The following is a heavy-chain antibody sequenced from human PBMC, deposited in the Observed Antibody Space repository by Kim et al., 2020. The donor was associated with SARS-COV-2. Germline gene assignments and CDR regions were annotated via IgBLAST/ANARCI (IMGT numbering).Heavy chain of an antibody. Sequence: SETLSLTCTVSGGSITSYYWSWIRQPPGKGLEWVGYAYYTGSTNYNPSLKSRVTISVDTSKSQFSLKLSSVTAADTAVYYCARGFGICSGGSCSLDYWGQGTLVTVSS. J-gene: IGHJ4*02. CDR2: AYYTGST. V-gene: IGHV4-59*01. D-gene: IGHD2-15*01. CDR3: ARGFGICSGGSCSLDY. CDR1: GGSITSYY.